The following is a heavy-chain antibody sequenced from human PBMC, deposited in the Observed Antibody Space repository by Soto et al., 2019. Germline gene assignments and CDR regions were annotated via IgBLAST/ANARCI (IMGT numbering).Heavy chain of an antibody. Sequence: AASVKVSCKASGYTFSTYGLVWVRQAPGQGLEWMGWISVHNGNTNTAQNLHGRVTMTTDRHTTTAYMELRSLRFEDTAVYYCARVGVGGVGSWSFRYYFDYWGQGTLVTVSS. CDR2: ISVHNGNT. D-gene: IGHD6-13*01. CDR3: ARVGVGGVGSWSFRYYFDY. J-gene: IGHJ4*02. CDR1: GYTFSTYG. V-gene: IGHV1-18*04.